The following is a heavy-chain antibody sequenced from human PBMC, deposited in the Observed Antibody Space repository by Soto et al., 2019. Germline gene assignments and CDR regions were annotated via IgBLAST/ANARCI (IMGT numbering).Heavy chain of an antibody. CDR2: IRSKAYGGTT. D-gene: IGHD1-26*01. CDR1: GFTFGYYA. V-gene: IGHV3-49*03. J-gene: IGHJ6*02. Sequence: GGSLRLSCTASGFTFGYYAMSWFRQSPGKGLEWVGFIRSKAYGGTTEYAASVKGRFTISRDDSKSIAYLQMNSLKTEDTAVYYCTPRSGSYYRMDVWGQGTTVTVSS. CDR3: TPRSGSYYRMDV.